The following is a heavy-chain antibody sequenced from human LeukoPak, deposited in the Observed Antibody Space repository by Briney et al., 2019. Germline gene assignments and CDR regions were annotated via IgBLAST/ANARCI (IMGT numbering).Heavy chain of an antibody. Sequence: PGGSLRLSCAASGFTFSSYGMHWVRQAPGKGLEWVANIKEDESEKNYADSVKGRFTISRDNAKNSLYLQMNSLRAEDTGVYYCARYRLVWLPAPVFDYWGQGTLVTVSS. V-gene: IGHV3-7*01. J-gene: IGHJ4*02. CDR1: GFTFSSYG. D-gene: IGHD5-24*01. CDR3: ARYRLVWLPAPVFDY. CDR2: IKEDESEK.